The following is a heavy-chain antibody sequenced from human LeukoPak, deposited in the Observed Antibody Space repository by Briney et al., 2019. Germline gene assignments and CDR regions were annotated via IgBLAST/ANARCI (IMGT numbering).Heavy chain of an antibody. J-gene: IGHJ4*02. Sequence: GGSLRLSCAASGFSFNTYGMLWVRQAPGKGLEWVAVIWYDGSNTYYADSVKGRFTISRDNPKNTLYLQMNSLRAEDTAVYYCARGGPEWPLDYWGQGTLVTVSS. CDR1: GFSFNTYG. D-gene: IGHD3-3*01. CDR2: IWYDGSNT. V-gene: IGHV3-33*01. CDR3: ARGGPEWPLDY.